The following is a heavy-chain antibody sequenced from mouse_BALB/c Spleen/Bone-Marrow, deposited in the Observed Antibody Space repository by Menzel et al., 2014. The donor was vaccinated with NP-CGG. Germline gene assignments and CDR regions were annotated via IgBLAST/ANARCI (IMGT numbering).Heavy chain of an antibody. Sequence: EVQLQQSGPELVKPGASVKISCKASGYTFTDYNMHWVKQSHGKSLEWIGYIYPYNGGTSYNQKFKSKATLTVDNSSSTAYMELRSLASEDSAVYYCARRFITTAAWFAYWGQGTLVTVSA. J-gene: IGHJ3*01. CDR2: IYPYNGGT. CDR3: ARRFITTAAWFAY. CDR1: GYTFTDYN. V-gene: IGHV1S29*02. D-gene: IGHD1-2*01.